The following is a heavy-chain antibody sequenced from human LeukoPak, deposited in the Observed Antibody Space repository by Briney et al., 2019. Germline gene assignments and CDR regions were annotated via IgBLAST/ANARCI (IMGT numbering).Heavy chain of an antibody. Sequence: PSETLSLTCTVSGGSITSYYWIWIRQPPGKGLEWIGFIHHSGSSNYNPSLQSRVTMSVDTSKNQFSLRLGSVTAADTAVYYCVSYKRMTGYYTVDYWGQGTLVTVSS. CDR1: GGSITSYY. CDR2: IHHSGSS. CDR3: VSYKRMTGYYTVDY. V-gene: IGHV4-59*01. J-gene: IGHJ4*02. D-gene: IGHD3/OR15-3a*01.